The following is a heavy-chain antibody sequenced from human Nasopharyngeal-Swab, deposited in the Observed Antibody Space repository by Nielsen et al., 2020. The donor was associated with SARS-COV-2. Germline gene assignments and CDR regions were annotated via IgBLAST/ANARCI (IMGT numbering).Heavy chain of an antibody. CDR3: AKDRDSGDDSDDYYHYYGMDV. CDR1: GFTFGDYA. V-gene: IGHV3-23*01. D-gene: IGHD5-12*01. Sequence: GESLKISCTASGFTFGDYAMSWVRQAPGKGLEWVSVISGSDHTTYYADSMKGRFTISRDNSKNTVNLQMNSLRVEDTAIYYCAKDRDSGDDSDDYYHYYGMDVWGQGTTVTVFS. CDR2: ISGSDHTT. J-gene: IGHJ6*02.